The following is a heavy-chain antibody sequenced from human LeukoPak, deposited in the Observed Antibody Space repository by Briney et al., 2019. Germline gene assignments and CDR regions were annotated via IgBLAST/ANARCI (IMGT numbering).Heavy chain of an antibody. CDR2: IKTKTDDGAT. CDR3: TTYVGATAY. D-gene: IGHD1-26*01. Sequence: PGGSLRLSCAASGFTFSNARMNWVRQAPGKGLDLVGRIKTKTDDGATDYSAPVKARFTISRDDSKTTLYLQMNGLKTEDTAIYYCTTYVGATAYWGQGTLVTVSS. V-gene: IGHV3-15*01. J-gene: IGHJ4*02. CDR1: GFTFSNAR.